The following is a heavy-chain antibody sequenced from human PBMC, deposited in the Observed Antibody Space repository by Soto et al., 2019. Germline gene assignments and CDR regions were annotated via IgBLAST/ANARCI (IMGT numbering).Heavy chain of an antibody. CDR1: GGTFSSYA. CDR2: IIPIFGTA. Sequence: QVQLVQSGAEVKKPGSSVKVSCKASGGTFSSYAISWVRQAPGQGLEWMGGIIPIFGTANYAQKFQVRVTITAAESTSTAYVELSSLRSEYTAVYYCARVLAAGALYWYCDLWGRGTLVTVSS. J-gene: IGHJ2*01. CDR3: ARVLAAGALYWYCDL. V-gene: IGHV1-69*01. D-gene: IGHD6-13*01.